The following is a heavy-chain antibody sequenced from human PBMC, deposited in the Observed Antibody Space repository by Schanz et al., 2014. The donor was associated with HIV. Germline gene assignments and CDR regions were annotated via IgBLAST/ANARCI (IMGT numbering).Heavy chain of an antibody. J-gene: IGHJ4*02. CDR2: ISAYNGKT. D-gene: IGHD3-10*01. V-gene: IGHV1-18*01. CDR1: GYSFTSYD. Sequence: QVQLVQSGAEVKKPGASVKVSCKASGYSFTSYDITWVRQVAGQGPEWMGWISAYNGKTNYARKVQGRVTMTTDTSTSTAYMELRSLKSDDTAFYYCARGRYYGSEFDYWGQGTLVTVSS. CDR3: ARGRYYGSEFDY.